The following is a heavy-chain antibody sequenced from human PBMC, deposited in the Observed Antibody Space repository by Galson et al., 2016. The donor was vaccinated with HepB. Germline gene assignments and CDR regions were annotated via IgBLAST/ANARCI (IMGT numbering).Heavy chain of an antibody. Sequence: SLRLSCAASGFTFTDYYMTWIRQAPGKGLEWVSYISSSCSYTNYADPVKGRFTISRDNTRKSLYLQMNSLRPDDTAVYYCAREDSSWYGYYGMDVWGQGTTVTVSS. V-gene: IGHV3-11*06. J-gene: IGHJ6*02. CDR3: AREDSSWYGYYGMDV. D-gene: IGHD6-13*01. CDR2: ISSSCSYT. CDR1: GFTFTDYY.